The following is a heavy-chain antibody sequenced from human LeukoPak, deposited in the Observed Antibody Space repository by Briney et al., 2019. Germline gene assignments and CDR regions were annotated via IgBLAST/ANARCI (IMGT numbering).Heavy chain of an antibody. CDR3: ARGVVPYSGGWDDYYYYGMNV. CDR1: GGTFSSYA. V-gene: IGHV1-69*13. CDR2: IIPIFGTA. J-gene: IGHJ6*02. D-gene: IGHD6-19*01. Sequence: SVKVSCKASGGTFSSYAISWVRQAPGQGLEWMGGIIPIFGTANYAQKFQGRVTITADESTSTAYMELSSLRSEDTAVYYCARGVVPYSGGWDDYYYYGMNVWGQGTTVTVSS.